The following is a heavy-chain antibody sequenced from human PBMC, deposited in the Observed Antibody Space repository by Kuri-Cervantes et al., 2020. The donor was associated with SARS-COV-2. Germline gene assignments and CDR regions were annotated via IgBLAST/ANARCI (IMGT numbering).Heavy chain of an antibody. Sequence: SETLSLTCAVSGYSISSGCYWGWIRQPPGKGLEWIGSIYHSGSTYYNPSLKSRVTISVDTSKNQFSLKLSSVTAADTAVYYCARIVVPAAIGYWGQGTLVTVSS. CDR1: GYSISSGCY. D-gene: IGHD2-2*01. CDR3: ARIVVPAAIGY. V-gene: IGHV4-38-2*01. J-gene: IGHJ4*02. CDR2: IYHSGST.